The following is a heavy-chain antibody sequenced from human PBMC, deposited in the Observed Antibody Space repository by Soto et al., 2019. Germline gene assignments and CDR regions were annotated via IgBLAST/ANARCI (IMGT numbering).Heavy chain of an antibody. CDR1: GGSISSGDYY. CDR2: IYYSGRT. V-gene: IGHV4-30-4*01. CDR3: ARGGGAAAGTFYFDY. Sequence: QVQLQESGPGLVKPSQTLSLSCSVSGGSISSGDYYWSWIRQPPGKGLEWIGYIYYSGRTYYNPSLKRRLTISVDTSKNQFSLKLTSVTAADTAVYYCARGGGAAAGTFYFDYWGQGTLVTVSS. D-gene: IGHD6-13*01. J-gene: IGHJ4*02.